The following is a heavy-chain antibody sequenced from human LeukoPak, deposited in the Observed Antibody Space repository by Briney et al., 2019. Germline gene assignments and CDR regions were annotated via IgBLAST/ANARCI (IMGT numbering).Heavy chain of an antibody. CDR3: ARKDFVDYYFDY. Sequence: SETLSLTCTVSGGSISSGGYYWSWIRQHPGKGLEWIGYIYYSGSTYYNPSLKSRVTISVDTSKNQFSLKLSSVTAADTAVYYCARKDFVDYYFDYWGQGTLVTVSS. J-gene: IGHJ4*02. CDR1: GGSISSGGYY. V-gene: IGHV4-31*03. CDR2: IYYSGST. D-gene: IGHD2-21*01.